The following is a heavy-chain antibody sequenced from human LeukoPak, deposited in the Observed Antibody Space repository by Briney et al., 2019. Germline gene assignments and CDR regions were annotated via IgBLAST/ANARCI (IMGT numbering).Heavy chain of an antibody. CDR3: AKGARGYCSSTSCYVVYYYYYMDV. V-gene: IGHV3-23*01. D-gene: IGHD2-2*01. J-gene: IGHJ6*03. CDR1: GFTFSNYA. CDR2: ISGSGGST. Sequence: QAGGSLRLSCAASGFTFSNYAMSWVRQAPGKGLEWVSAISGSGGSTYYADSVKGRFTISRDNSKNTLYLQMNSLRAEDTAVYYCAKGARGYCSSTSCYVVYYYYYMDVWGKGTTVTVSS.